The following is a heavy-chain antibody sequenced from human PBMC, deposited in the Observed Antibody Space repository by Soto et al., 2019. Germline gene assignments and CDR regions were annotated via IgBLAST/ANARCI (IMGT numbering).Heavy chain of an antibody. V-gene: IGHV3-30*18. CDR1: GFTFRDYG. D-gene: IGHD1-26*01. J-gene: IGHJ4*02. CDR3: AKDWVGGSNKYYFEY. CDR2: ISHHGLKE. Sequence: VQLVESGGGVVRPGRSLRLSCVASGFTFRDYGMHWVRQAPGKGLEWVADISHHGLKEHYADSVKGRFTISRDNSKKTVYLQLNSLRGDDTAVYYCAKDWVGGSNKYYFEYWGQGTLVTVSS.